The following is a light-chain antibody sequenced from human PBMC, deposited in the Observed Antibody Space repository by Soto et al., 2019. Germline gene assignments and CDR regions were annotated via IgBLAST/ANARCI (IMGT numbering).Light chain of an antibody. CDR2: WAS. CDR1: QTVLYSSNNKNY. CDR3: QEYHYTPPVT. V-gene: IGKV4-1*01. Sequence: DIVMTQSPDSLAVSLGERATINCKSSQTVLYSSNNKNYLAWYQQKPGQPPKLLIYWASIRQSGVPDRFSGSGSGTDFTLTISNLQAEDVAVYYYQEYHYTPPVTFGGGTKVEIK. J-gene: IGKJ4*01.